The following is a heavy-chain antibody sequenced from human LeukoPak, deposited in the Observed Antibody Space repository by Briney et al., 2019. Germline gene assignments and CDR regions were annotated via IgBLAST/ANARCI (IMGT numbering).Heavy chain of an antibody. J-gene: IGHJ4*02. CDR3: ARGSRGGYGDFDY. CDR2: IYSGGST. V-gene: IGHV3-53*04. Sequence: GGSLRLSCAASGFTVSSNYMSWVRQAPGKWLEWVSVIYSGGSTYYADSVKGRFTISRHNSKNTLYLQMNSLRAEDTAVYYCARGSRGGYGDFDYWGQGTLVTVSS. D-gene: IGHD5-12*01. CDR1: GFTVSSNY.